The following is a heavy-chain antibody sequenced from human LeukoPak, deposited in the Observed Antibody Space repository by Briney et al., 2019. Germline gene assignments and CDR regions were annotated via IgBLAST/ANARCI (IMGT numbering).Heavy chain of an antibody. J-gene: IGHJ5*02. CDR1: GFTFSSYG. CDR2: IWYDGSNK. D-gene: IGHD3-22*01. CDR3: ARDLSPYYYDSSGYYRHWFDP. Sequence: GRSLRLSCAASGFTFSSYGMYWVRQAPGKGLEWVAVIWYDGSNKYYADSVKGRFTISRDNSKNTLYLQMNSLRAEDTAVYYCARDLSPYYYDSSGYYRHWFDPWGQGTLVTVSS. V-gene: IGHV3-33*01.